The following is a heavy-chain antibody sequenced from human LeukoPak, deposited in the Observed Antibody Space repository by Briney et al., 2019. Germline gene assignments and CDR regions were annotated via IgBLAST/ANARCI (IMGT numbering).Heavy chain of an antibody. V-gene: IGHV3-74*01. CDR1: GFTFSSYW. Sequence: GGSLRLSCAASGFTFSSYWMHWVRQAPGKGLVWVSRINSDGSSTSYADSVKGRFTISRDNAKNTLYLQMNSLRAEDTAVYYCAREEYQLLYWFDPWGQGTLVTASS. CDR3: AREEYQLLYWFDP. J-gene: IGHJ5*02. D-gene: IGHD2-2*01. CDR2: INSDGSST.